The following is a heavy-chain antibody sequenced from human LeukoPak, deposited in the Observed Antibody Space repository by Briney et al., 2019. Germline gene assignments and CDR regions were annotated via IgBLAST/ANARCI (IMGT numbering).Heavy chain of an antibody. CDR2: IYSSGST. CDR3: ARDSYDTNGMDV. V-gene: IGHV4-59*12. D-gene: IGHD3-9*01. J-gene: IGHJ6*02. Sequence: SETLSLTCTVSGGSMSSYYWSWIRQPPGKGLEWIGYIYSSGSTNYNPSLKSRVAISEDTSKNQFSLKLTSVTAADTAVYYCARDSYDTNGMDVWGQGTTVTVSS. CDR1: GGSMSSYY.